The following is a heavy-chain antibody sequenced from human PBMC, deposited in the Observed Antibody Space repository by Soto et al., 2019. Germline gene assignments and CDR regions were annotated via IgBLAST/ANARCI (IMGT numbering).Heavy chain of an antibody. CDR1: GGSISSSSYY. Sequence: SETLSLTCTVSGGSISSSSYYWGWIRQPPGKGLEWIGSIYYSGSTYYNPSLKSRVTISVDTSKNQFSLKLSSVTAADTAVYYCARQALLWFGELSWFDPWGQGTLVTVSS. CDR2: IYYSGST. CDR3: ARQALLWFGELSWFDP. D-gene: IGHD3-10*01. V-gene: IGHV4-39*01. J-gene: IGHJ5*02.